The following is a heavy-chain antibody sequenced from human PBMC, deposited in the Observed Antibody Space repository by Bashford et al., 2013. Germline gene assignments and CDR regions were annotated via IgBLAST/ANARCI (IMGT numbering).Heavy chain of an antibody. CDR2: IYYIGST. D-gene: IGHD6-6*01. CDR1: WLHQQWWLL. CDR3: ARPLARGRSSSGFNY. Sequence: SETLSLTCFYXLWWLHQQWWLLLELDRQXPGRAWSGLGTIYYIGSTYYNRTLKSRVTISVDTSKNQFSLSLSSVTAADTALYYCARPLARGRSSSGFNYWGQGTLVTVSS. V-gene: IGHV4-31*02. J-gene: IGHJ4*02.